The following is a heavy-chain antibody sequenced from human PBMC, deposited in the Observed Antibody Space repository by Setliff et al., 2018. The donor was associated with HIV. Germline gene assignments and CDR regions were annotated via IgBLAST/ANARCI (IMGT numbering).Heavy chain of an antibody. J-gene: IGHJ4*02. CDR2: IHYTGNT. CDR1: GFTFTSYA. D-gene: IGHD2-21*02. Sequence: GSLRLSCAASGFTFTSYAMNWVRQAPGKGLEWIGNIHYTGNTYHNPSLKSRVTISVEASKNQISLKLTAVTAADSAVYYCAREGDGIDFWGQGTLVTVSS. CDR3: AREGDGIDF. V-gene: IGHV4-59*04.